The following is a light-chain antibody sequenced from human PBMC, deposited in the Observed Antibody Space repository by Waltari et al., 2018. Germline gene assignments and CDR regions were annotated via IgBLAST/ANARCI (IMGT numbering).Light chain of an antibody. V-gene: IGKV1-9*01. CDR1: QDISSY. CDR3: QQLHRYPPT. J-gene: IGKJ3*01. Sequence: DIQLTQSPPFLSASVGDRVTIPCRASQDISSYLAWYQQKVDKAPQLLIYTTSTLASEVPSRFRGSGSATDFTLTITCLQPDDFATYYCQQLHRYPPTFGPGTTVDVK. CDR2: TTS.